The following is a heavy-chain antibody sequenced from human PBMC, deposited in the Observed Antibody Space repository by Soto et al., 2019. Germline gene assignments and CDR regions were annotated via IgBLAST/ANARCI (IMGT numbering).Heavy chain of an antibody. V-gene: IGHV4-39*01. Sequence: SETLSLTCTASSASISSSSYTWGWIRQPPGKGLEWIGSIYYSGSTNYNPSLKSRVTISVDTSKNQFSLKLSSVTAADTAVYYCARQLTYYYDTWAVVLRYYYSYGMDVWGQGTTVTVSS. CDR2: IYYSGST. J-gene: IGHJ6*02. CDR3: ARQLTYYYDTWAVVLRYYYSYGMDV. D-gene: IGHD3-22*01. CDR1: SASISSSSYT.